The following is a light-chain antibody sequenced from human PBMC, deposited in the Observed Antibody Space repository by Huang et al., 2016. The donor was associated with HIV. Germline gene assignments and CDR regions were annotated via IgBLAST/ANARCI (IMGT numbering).Light chain of an antibody. J-gene: IGKJ2*01. CDR2: GAS. Sequence: DIQMTQSPSAMSASVGERVTIPCRASQDISNSLAWFQQKPGKVPKRLIYGASNLQGGVPSRFSGSGLGTEFTLTISSLQPEDFATYYCLQHKNYPYTFGQGTRLEI. CDR3: LQHKNYPYT. V-gene: IGKV1-17*03. CDR1: QDISNS.